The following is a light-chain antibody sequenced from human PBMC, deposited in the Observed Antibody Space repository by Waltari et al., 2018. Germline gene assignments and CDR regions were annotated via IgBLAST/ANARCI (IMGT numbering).Light chain of an antibody. V-gene: IGLV2-23*02. CDR1: SHDGGNYYL. J-gene: IGLJ2*01. CDR2: EVT. Sequence: QSALTQPAPVSGSPGQSITLSCTGTSHDGGNYYLVSWSQQHPGKAPKLIIYEVTKRPSGFSNRFSGSKSGNTASLTISGLHTEDEGDYYCCSYSGDLSFGVVFGGGTKLTVL. CDR3: CSYSGDLSFGVV.